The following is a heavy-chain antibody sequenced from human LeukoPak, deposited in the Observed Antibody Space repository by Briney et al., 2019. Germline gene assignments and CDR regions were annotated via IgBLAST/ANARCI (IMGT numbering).Heavy chain of an antibody. D-gene: IGHD3-10*01. J-gene: IGHJ4*02. V-gene: IGHV4-39*07. CDR3: ARDELKGGSGSYYRH. CDR1: GGSISSSSYY. Sequence: VKPSETLSLTCTVSGGSISSSSYYWGWIRQPPGKGLEWIGSIYYSGSTYYNPSLKSRVTISVDTSKNQFSLKLSSVTAADTAVYYCARDELKGGSGSYYRHWGQGTLVTVSS. CDR2: IYYSGST.